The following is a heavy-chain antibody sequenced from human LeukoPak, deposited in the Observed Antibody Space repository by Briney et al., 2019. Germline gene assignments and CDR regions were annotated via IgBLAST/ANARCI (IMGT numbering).Heavy chain of an antibody. J-gene: IGHJ3*02. CDR2: INTDGSST. CDR1: GFTFNSYW. V-gene: IGHV3-74*01. Sequence: GGSLRLSCAASGFTFNSYWMHWVRHVAGKGLVWVSHINTDGSSTSYADSVKGRFTISRDNAKNTLYLQMNSLRAEDTAVYYCARVSGDGYFDIWGQGTMAIVSS. CDR3: ARVSGDGYFDI. D-gene: IGHD5-24*01.